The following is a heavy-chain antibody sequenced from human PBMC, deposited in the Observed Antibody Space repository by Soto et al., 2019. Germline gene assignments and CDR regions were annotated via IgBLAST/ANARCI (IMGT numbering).Heavy chain of an antibody. D-gene: IGHD2-15*01. CDR2: IIPSFGTA. CDR1: GGTFSSYA. V-gene: IGHV1-69*01. Sequence: QVQLVQSGAEVKKPGSSVKVSCKASGGTFSSYAISWVRQAPGQGLEWMGGIIPSFGTANYAQKFQGRVTITADESTSTAYMELSSLRSEDTAVHYCASVCSGGSCYGWFWFDPWGQGTLVTVSS. J-gene: IGHJ5*02. CDR3: ASVCSGGSCYGWFWFDP.